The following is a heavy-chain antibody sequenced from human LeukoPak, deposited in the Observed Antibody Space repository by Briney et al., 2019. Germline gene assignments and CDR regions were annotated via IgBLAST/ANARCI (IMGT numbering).Heavy chain of an antibody. D-gene: IGHD3-9*01. CDR3: AKGNYDILTGYYPTPGFDY. V-gene: IGHV3-23*01. CDR1: GFTFSSYA. CDR2: ISGSGGST. Sequence: GGSLRLSCAASGFTFSSYAMSWVRQAPGKGLEWVSAISGSGGSTYYADSVKGRFTISRDNSKNTLYLQMNSLRAEDTAVYYCAKGNYDILTGYYPTPGFDYWGQGTLVTVSS. J-gene: IGHJ4*02.